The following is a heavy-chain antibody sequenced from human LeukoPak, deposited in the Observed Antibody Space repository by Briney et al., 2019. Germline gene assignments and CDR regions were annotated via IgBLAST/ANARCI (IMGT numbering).Heavy chain of an antibody. CDR2: IASDGSST. D-gene: IGHD4-23*01. J-gene: IGHJ4*02. V-gene: IGHV3-74*01. CDR3: ARGRPHGNDY. CDR1: GFTFSSYW. Sequence: RPGGSLRLSCAASGFTFSSYWMNWVRQAPGKGLVWVSRIASDGSSTTYADSVKGRFSISRDNAKNTLYLQMNSLRVEDTAAYYCARGRPHGNDYWGQGTLVTVSS.